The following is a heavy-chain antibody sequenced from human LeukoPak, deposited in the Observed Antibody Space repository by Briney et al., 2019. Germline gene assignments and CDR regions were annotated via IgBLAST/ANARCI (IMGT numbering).Heavy chain of an antibody. Sequence: GGSLRLSCAASGFTFSSYSMNWVRQAPGKGLEWVSSISSSSSYIYYADSVKGRFTISRDNAKNSLYLQMNSLRPEDTAVYYCARVGYSYGYGCLDYWGQGTLVTVSS. D-gene: IGHD5-18*01. CDR3: ARVGYSYGYGCLDY. J-gene: IGHJ4*02. CDR2: ISSSSSYI. V-gene: IGHV3-21*01. CDR1: GFTFSSYS.